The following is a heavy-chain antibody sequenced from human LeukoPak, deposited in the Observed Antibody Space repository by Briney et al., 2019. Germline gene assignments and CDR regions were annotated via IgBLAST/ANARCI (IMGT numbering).Heavy chain of an antibody. Sequence: GASVKVSCKASGYTFNDYYMHWVRQAPGQGLERMGWINPNNGGPNYAQNFQGRVTVTRDTSISTAYMELNRLTSDDTAVYYCASVLGAGSFYTYWGQGTLVTVS. CDR3: ASVLGAGSFYTY. CDR1: GYTFNDYY. J-gene: IGHJ4*02. CDR2: INPNNGGP. V-gene: IGHV1-2*02. D-gene: IGHD3-10*01.